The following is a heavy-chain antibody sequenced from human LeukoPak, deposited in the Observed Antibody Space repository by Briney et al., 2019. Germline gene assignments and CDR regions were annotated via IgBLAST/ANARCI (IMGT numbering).Heavy chain of an antibody. J-gene: IGHJ4*02. CDR3: AKEATWGEWYFDY. D-gene: IGHD3-10*01. V-gene: IGHV3-30*18. Sequence: GVSLRLSCVVSGFTFRNYGMHWVRQATGKGLEWVEVIADDGRAKFYADSVKDRFTISRDNSKNTLYLQMNSVRAEDTAVYYCAKEATWGEWYFDYWGQRTLVTVSS. CDR2: IADDGRAK. CDR1: GFTFRNYG.